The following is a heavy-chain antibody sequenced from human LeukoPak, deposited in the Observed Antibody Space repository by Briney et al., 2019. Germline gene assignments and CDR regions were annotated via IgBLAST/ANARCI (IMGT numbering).Heavy chain of an antibody. V-gene: IGHV3-74*01. CDR3: ARVASSSGWYFDY. CDR1: GFTFSNYW. CDR2: ISNDGSST. Sequence: GGSLRLSCAASGFTFSNYWMHWVRQAPGKGLVWVSRISNDGSSTSYADSVKGRFTTSRGNAKNTLYVQMNSLRAEDTAVYYCARVASSSGWYFDYWGQGTLVTVSS. J-gene: IGHJ4*02. D-gene: IGHD6-19*01.